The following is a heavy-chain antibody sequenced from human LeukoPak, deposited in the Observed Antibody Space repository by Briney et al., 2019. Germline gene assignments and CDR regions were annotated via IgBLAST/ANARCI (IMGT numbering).Heavy chain of an antibody. J-gene: IGHJ4*02. CDR1: GFTFSSYA. CDR2: ISGSGGST. CDR3: ASSLLTRGRGPSDY. V-gene: IGHV3-23*01. D-gene: IGHD3-16*01. Sequence: GGSLRLSCAASGFTFSSYAMSWVRQTPWKGLEWVSAISGSGGSTYYADSVKGRFTISRDNSKNTLFLQMNSLRAEDTAFYYCASSLLTRGRGPSDYWGQGTLVTVSS.